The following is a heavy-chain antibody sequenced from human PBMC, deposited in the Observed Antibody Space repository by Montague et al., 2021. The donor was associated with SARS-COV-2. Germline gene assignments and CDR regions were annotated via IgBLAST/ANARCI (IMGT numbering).Heavy chain of an antibody. CDR3: ARGSRQWLVRPPHYYYFDY. Sequence: SETLSLTCAVYGGSFSGYYWSWIRRPPGKGLEWIGEINHSGSTNYNPSLKSRVTISVDTSENQFSLKLSSVTAADTAVYYCARGSRQWLVRPPHYYYFDYWGQGTLVTVSS. V-gene: IGHV4-34*01. J-gene: IGHJ4*02. D-gene: IGHD6-19*01. CDR1: GGSFSGYY. CDR2: INHSGST.